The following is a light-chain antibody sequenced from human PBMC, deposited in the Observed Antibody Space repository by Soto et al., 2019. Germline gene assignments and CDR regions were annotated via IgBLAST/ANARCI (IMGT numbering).Light chain of an antibody. V-gene: IGKV1-5*01. Sequence: EIQMTQSPSTLSASVGDIVTMTCRASQSITNRLAWYQQKPGKAPKVLIYDASSLESGVPSRFSGSGYGTEFILTISSLQADDFATYWCQHYGGMWTFGQGTKVDI. CDR2: DAS. J-gene: IGKJ1*01. CDR3: QHYGGMWT. CDR1: QSITNR.